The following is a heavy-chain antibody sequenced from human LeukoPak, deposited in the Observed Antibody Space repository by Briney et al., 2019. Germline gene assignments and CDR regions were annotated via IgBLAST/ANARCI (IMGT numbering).Heavy chain of an antibody. D-gene: IGHD3-16*01. J-gene: IGHJ4*02. CDR2: IYTSGST. V-gene: IGHV4-61*02. CDR3: ARDRGTYYVD. Sequence: SQTLSLTCTVSGDSISSGSDYWSWIRQPAGKGLEWIGRIYTSGSTNYNPSLKSRVTISADTSKKQFSLKLSSVTAADTAVYYCARDRGTYYVDWGQGTQVTVSS. CDR1: GDSISSGSDY.